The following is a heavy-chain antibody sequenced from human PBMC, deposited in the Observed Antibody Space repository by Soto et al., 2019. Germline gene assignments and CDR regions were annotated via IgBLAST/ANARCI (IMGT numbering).Heavy chain of an antibody. CDR2: MYSDGTT. V-gene: IGHV3-66*01. D-gene: IGHD6-19*01. Sequence: EVQVVESGGGLVQPGGSLRLSCEASGFTVSSNYMNWVRQAPGKGLEWVSIMYSDGTTYYADSVKGRFTISRDNSKNTLFLQMDRLRPEDTAVYDWGRRGSSGWYGGGFDYWGRGALVTVSS. J-gene: IGHJ4*02. CDR1: GFTVSSNY. CDR3: GRRGSSGWYGGGFDY.